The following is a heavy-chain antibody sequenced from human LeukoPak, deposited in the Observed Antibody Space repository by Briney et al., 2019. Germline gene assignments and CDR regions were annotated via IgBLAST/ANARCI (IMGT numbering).Heavy chain of an antibody. D-gene: IGHD3-10*01. CDR2: FDPEDGET. CDR1: GYTLTELS. CDR3: ATGSSPTYYYGSGSFLNWFDP. V-gene: IGHV1-24*01. J-gene: IGHJ5*02. Sequence: ASVKLSCKVSGYTLTELSMHWVRQAPGKGLEWMGGFDPEDGETIYAQKFQGRVTMTEDTSTDTPYMELSSLRSEDTAVYYCATGSSPTYYYGSGSFLNWFDPWGQGTLVTVSS.